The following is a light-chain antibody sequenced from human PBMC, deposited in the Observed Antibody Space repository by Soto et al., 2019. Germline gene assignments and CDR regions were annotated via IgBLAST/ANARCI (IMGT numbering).Light chain of an antibody. J-gene: IGKJ5*01. CDR3: QQRARWPMP. Sequence: EIVLTQSPATLSVSPGERVTLSCRASQSVSTFVAWYQHKPGQAPRALIYDTFKRATGVPDRFSGGGSGTDFTLTIRSLEPEDFAVYYCQQRARWPMPFGQGTRLE. CDR1: QSVSTF. CDR2: DTF. V-gene: IGKV3-11*01.